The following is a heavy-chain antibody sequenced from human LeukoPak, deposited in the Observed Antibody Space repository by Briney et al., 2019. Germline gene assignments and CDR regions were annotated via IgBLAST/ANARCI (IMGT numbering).Heavy chain of an antibody. J-gene: IGHJ4*02. CDR1: GGSISSGDYY. CDR3: ARWDVIVGALDY. D-gene: IGHD1-26*01. Sequence: PSQTLSLTCTVSGGSISSGDYYWSWIRQPPGKGLEWIGYIYYSGSTNYNPSLKSRVTISVDTSKNQFSLKLSSVTAADTAVYYCARWDVIVGALDYWGQGTLVTVSS. CDR2: IYYSGST. V-gene: IGHV4-30-4*01.